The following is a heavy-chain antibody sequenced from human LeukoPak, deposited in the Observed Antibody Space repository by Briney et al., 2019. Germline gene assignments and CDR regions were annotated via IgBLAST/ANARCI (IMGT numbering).Heavy chain of an antibody. J-gene: IGHJ4*02. Sequence: GGSLRLSCAASGFTFSSYSMNWVRQAPGKGLEWVSSISSSSSSIYYADSVKGRFTISRDNAKNSLYLQMNSLRAEDTAVYYCARAYGSGSYYNLNDYWGQGTLVTVSS. CDR1: GFTFSSYS. CDR3: ARAYGSGSYYNLNDY. D-gene: IGHD3-10*01. CDR2: ISSSSSSI. V-gene: IGHV3-21*01.